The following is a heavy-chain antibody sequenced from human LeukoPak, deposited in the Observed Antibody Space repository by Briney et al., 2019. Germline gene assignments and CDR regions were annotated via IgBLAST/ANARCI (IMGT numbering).Heavy chain of an antibody. CDR2: IIPMFGTA. J-gene: IGHJ5*02. V-gene: IGHV1-69*05. D-gene: IGHD6-25*01. Sequence: ASVKVSCKASGGTFSNYAISWVREAPGQGLEWLGGIIPMFGTAKYAQKFQGRVTITTDESTTTAYMELISLRFEDTAVYYCLRRQALRGRHRAFDPWGQGTLVTVTS. CDR3: LRRQALRGRHRAFDP. CDR1: GGTFSNYA.